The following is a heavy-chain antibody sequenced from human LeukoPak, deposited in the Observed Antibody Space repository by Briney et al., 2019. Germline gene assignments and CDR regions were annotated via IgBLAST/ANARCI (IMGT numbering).Heavy chain of an antibody. V-gene: IGHV4-34*01. CDR3: ARGSGSYYYDSSGYYRF. J-gene: IGHJ4*02. CDR1: GGSFSGYY. Sequence: SETLSLTCAVYGGSFSGYYWSWIRQPPGKGLEWIGEINHSGSTNYNPSLKSRVTISVDTSKNQFSLKLSSVTAADTAVYYCARGSGSYYYDSSGYYRFWGQGTLVTVSS. D-gene: IGHD3-22*01. CDR2: INHSGST.